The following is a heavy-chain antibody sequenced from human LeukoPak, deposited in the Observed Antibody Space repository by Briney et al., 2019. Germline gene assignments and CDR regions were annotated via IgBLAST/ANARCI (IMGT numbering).Heavy chain of an antibody. V-gene: IGHV3-53*01. CDR3: ARDSLGMGWFDP. CDR2: IYSGGST. CDR1: GFTVSSNY. Sequence: GGSLRLSCAASGFTVSSNYMSWVRQAPGKGLEWVSVIYSGGSTYYADSVKGRFTISRDNSKNTLYLQTNSLRAEDTAVYYCARDSLGMGWFDPWGQGTLVTVSS. D-gene: IGHD7-27*01. J-gene: IGHJ5*02.